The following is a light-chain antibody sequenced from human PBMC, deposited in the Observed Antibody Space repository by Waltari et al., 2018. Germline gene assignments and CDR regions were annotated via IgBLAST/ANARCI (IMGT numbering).Light chain of an antibody. CDR3: SSYTSSSTVV. CDR1: SSDIWGSNY. Sequence: QSALTQPASVSASPGQSITISCTGTSSDIWGSNYPARYQHHPGKAPKLMIYEVSNRPSGVSNRFAGSKSGNTASLTISGLQAEDEADYYCSSYTSSSTVVFGGGTKLTVL. J-gene: IGLJ2*01. CDR2: EVS. V-gene: IGLV2-14*01.